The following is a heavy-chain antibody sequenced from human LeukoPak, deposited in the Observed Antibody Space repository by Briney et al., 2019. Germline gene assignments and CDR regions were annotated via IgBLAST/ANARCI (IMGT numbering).Heavy chain of an antibody. J-gene: IGHJ6*02. CDR1: GYTFTSCG. CDR2: ISAYNGNT. D-gene: IGHD5-18*01. Sequence: ASVKVSFKASGYTFTSCGISWVRQAPGQGLEWMGWISAYNGNTNYAQKLQGRVTMTTDTSTSTAYMELRSLRSDDTAVYYCARSGHSYGTAYYYYGMDVWGQGTTVTVSS. V-gene: IGHV1-18*01. CDR3: ARSGHSYGTAYYYYGMDV.